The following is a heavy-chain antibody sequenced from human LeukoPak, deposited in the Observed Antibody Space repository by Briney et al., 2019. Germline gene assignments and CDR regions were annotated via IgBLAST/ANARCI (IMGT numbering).Heavy chain of an antibody. CDR1: GYTFTSYG. D-gene: IGHD3-22*01. J-gene: IGHJ4*02. CDR3: ARGLDSSGYYHIPDFDY. CDR2: ISAHNGNT. Sequence: ASVKVSCKASGYTFTSYGISWVRQAPGQGLEWMGWISAHNGNTNYAQKLQGRVTMTTDTSTSTAYMELRSLRSDDTAVYYCARGLDSSGYYHIPDFDYWGQGTLVTVSS. V-gene: IGHV1-18*01.